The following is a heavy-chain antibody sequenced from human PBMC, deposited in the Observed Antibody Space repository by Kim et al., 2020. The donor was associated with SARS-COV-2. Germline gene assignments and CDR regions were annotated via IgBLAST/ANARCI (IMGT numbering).Heavy chain of an antibody. Sequence: GGSLRLSCAASGFTFSTYEINWVRQGPGKGLEWVSYISSSGSSIYYVDSVKGRFTISRDNAKNSVYLKMNSLRAEDTAVYYCARDRYDDSLFDAFDIWGQGTMVTVSS. CDR1: GFTFSTYE. CDR2: ISSSGSSI. J-gene: IGHJ3*02. V-gene: IGHV3-48*03. CDR3: ARDRYDDSLFDAFDI. D-gene: IGHD1-1*01.